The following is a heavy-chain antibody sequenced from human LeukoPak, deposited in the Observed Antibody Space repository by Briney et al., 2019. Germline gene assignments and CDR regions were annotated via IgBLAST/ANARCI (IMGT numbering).Heavy chain of an antibody. Sequence: LAGGSLRLSCAASGFTFSSYWMHWVRQGPGKGLVWVSRINSDVSNTNYADSVKGRFTISRDNAKSTLYLQMNSLRAEDTAVYYCARVDGVRDAFDIWGQGTMVTVSS. J-gene: IGHJ3*02. CDR1: GFTFSSYW. V-gene: IGHV3-74*01. CDR3: ARVDGVRDAFDI. D-gene: IGHD3-10*01. CDR2: INSDVSNT.